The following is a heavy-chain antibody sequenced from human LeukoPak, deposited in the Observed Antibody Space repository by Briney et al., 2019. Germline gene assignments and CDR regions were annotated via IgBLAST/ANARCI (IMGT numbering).Heavy chain of an antibody. CDR1: SGSISSGVYY. J-gene: IGHJ4*02. CDR2: IYCSGST. Sequence: SQTLSLTCPVSSGSISSGVYYWSWIRQHPGKGLEWIGYIYCSGSTYYNPSLKSRVTISVDTSKNQFSLKLSSVTAADTAVYYCARGVRWLQLSYFDYWGQGTLVTVSS. CDR3: ARGVRWLQLSYFDY. D-gene: IGHD5-24*01. V-gene: IGHV4-31*03.